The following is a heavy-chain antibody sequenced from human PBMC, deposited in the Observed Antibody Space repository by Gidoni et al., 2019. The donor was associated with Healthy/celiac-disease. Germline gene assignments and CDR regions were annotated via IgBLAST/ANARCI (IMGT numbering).Heavy chain of an antibody. CDR2: INHSGST. Sequence: QLQLQQWGPGLLKPSGPLSLTCAVYGGSFSGYYWSWIRQPPGKGLEWIGEINHSGSTNYNPSLKSRVTISVDTSKNQFSLKLSSVTAADTAVYYCARGRTIYHAFDIWGQGTMVTVSS. D-gene: IGHD2-2*01. J-gene: IGHJ3*02. CDR1: GGSFSGYY. V-gene: IGHV4-34*01. CDR3: ARGRTIYHAFDI.